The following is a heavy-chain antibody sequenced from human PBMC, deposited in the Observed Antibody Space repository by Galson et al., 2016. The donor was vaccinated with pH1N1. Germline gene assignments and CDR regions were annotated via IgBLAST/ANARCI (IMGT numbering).Heavy chain of an antibody. V-gene: IGHV3-11*01. CDR2: ISSSGSTI. CDR3: ASAPRLGELELGDVFDI. CDR1: GFTFSDYY. Sequence: SLRLSCAASGFTFSDYYMSWIRRAPGKGLEWVSYISSSGSTIFYADSVKGRFTISRDNAKNSLYLQLNSLRAEDTAVYYCASAPRLGELELGDVFDIWGQGTMFTVSS. D-gene: IGHD3-10*01. J-gene: IGHJ3*02.